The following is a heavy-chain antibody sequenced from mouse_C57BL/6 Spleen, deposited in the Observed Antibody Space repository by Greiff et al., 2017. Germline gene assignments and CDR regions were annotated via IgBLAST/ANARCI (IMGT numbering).Heavy chain of an antibody. D-gene: IGHD1-1*01. V-gene: IGHV1-69*01. Sequence: QVQLKQPGAELVMPGASVKLSCTASGYTFTSYWMHWVKQRPGQGLEWVGEIDPSDSYTNYNQKFKGKSTLTVDKSSSTAYMQLSSLTSEDSAVYYCARRGDYYGSSFFADWGQGTLVTVSA. J-gene: IGHJ3*01. CDR2: IDPSDSYT. CDR3: ARRGDYYGSSFFAD. CDR1: GYTFTSYW.